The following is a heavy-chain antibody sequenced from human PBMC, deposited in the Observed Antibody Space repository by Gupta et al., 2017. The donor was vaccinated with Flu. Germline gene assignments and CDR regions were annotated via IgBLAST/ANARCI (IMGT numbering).Heavy chain of an antibody. D-gene: IGHD1-26*01. CDR1: GGSISSSSYY. CDR2: IYYSGST. J-gene: IGHJ4*02. V-gene: IGHV4-39*01. CDR3: ARRGRELDFYFDY. Sequence: QLQLQESGPGLVKPSETLSLTCTVSGGSISSSSYYWGWIRQPPGKGLEWIGSIYYSGSTYYNPALKSRVTISVDTAKKQFSLKMRSVKDADTDVYYCARRGRELDFYFDYWGQGTLVTVSS.